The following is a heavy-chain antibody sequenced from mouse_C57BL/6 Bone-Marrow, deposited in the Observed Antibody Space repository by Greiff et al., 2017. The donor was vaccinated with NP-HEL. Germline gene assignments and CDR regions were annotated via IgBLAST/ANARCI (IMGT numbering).Heavy chain of an antibody. J-gene: IGHJ1*03. V-gene: IGHV5-6*02. Sequence: EVKLMESGGDLVKPGGSLKLSCAASGFTFSSYGMSWVRQTPDKRLEWVATISSGGSYTYYPDSVKGRFTISRDNAKNTLYLQMSSLKSEDTAMYYCAGRDYYGSSSYWYFDVWGTGTTVTVSS. D-gene: IGHD1-1*01. CDR1: GFTFSSYG. CDR3: AGRDYYGSSSYWYFDV. CDR2: ISSGGSYT.